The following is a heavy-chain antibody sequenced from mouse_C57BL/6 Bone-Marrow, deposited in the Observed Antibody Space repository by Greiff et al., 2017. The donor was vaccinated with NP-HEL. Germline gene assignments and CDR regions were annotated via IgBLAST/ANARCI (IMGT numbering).Heavy chain of an antibody. CDR3: AKGGGRGYFDV. J-gene: IGHJ1*03. D-gene: IGHD3-3*01. Sequence: EVKLMESGAELVKPGASVKLSCTASGFNITDYYMHWVKQRTEQGLEWIGRIDPEDGETKYAPKFKGKATITADTSSNTAYLQLSSLTSEDTAVYYCAKGGGRGYFDVWGTGTTVTVSS. CDR2: IDPEDGET. CDR1: GFNITDYY. V-gene: IGHV14-2*01.